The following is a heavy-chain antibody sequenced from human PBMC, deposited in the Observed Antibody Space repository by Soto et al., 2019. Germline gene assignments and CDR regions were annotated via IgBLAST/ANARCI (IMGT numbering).Heavy chain of an antibody. Sequence: GESLKISCKGSGYSFTSYWIGWVRQMPGKGLEWMGIIYPGDSDTRYSPSFQGQVTISADKSISTAYLQWSSLKASDTAMYYCARQPDYYDSSGYYEDYWGQGTLVTVS. CDR3: ARQPDYYDSSGYYEDY. J-gene: IGHJ4*02. CDR2: IYPGDSDT. D-gene: IGHD3-22*01. V-gene: IGHV5-51*01. CDR1: GYSFTSYW.